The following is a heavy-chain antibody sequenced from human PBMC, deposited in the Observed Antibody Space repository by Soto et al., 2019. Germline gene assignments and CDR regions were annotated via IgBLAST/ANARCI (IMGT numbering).Heavy chain of an antibody. CDR2: IYYSGST. CDR1: GGSVSSGSYY. V-gene: IGHV4-61*01. CDR3: ARDGKGGSHY. D-gene: IGHD3-16*01. J-gene: IGHJ4*02. Sequence: QVQLQESGPGLVKPSETLSLTCTVSGGSVSSGSYYWSWIRQPPGKGLEWIGYIYYSGSTNYNPSPKSRVTISVDTSKNQFSLKLSSVTAADTAVYYCARDGKGGSHYWGQGTLVTVSS.